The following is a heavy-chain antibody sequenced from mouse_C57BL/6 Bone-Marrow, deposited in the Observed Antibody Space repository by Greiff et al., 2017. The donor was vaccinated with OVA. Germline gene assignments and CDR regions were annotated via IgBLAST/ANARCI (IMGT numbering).Heavy chain of an antibody. D-gene: IGHD1-1*01. CDR1: GYTFTSYG. CDR2: IYIGNGYT. J-gene: IGHJ4*01. Sequence: EVQLQQSGAELVRPGSSVKMSCKTSGYTFTSYGINWVKQRPGQGLEWIGYIYIGNGYTEYNEQFKGKATLTSDTSSSTAYMQLSSLTSEDSAIYFWARLMYYYGSSSYYYAMDYWGQGTSVTVSS. V-gene: IGHV1-58*01. CDR3: ARLMYYYGSSSYYYAMDY.